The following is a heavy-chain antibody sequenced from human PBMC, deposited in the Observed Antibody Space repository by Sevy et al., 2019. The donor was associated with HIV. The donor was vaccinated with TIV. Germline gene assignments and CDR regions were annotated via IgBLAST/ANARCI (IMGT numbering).Heavy chain of an antibody. CDR3: AREMEGVPGRAFDI. J-gene: IGHJ3*02. CDR1: RFTFSDYY. CDR2: ISSSGSTI. Sequence: GGSLRLSCADSRFTFSDYYMSWIRQAPGKGLEWLSYISSSGSTIYYADSVKGRFTISRDNAKNSLYLQMNSLRAEDTAVYYCAREMEGVPGRAFDIWGQGTMVTVSS. V-gene: IGHV3-11*01. D-gene: IGHD6-19*01.